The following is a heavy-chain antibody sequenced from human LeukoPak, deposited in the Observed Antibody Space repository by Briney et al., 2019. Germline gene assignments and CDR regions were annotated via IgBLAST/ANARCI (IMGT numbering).Heavy chain of an antibody. Sequence: GGSLRLSCAASRFTFSSYAMSWVRQAPGKGLEWVSAISGSGGSTYYADSVKGRFTISRDNSKNTLYLQMNSLRAEDTAVYYCAKESGSPYDYVWGSYQNYYYYGMDVWGQGTTVTVSS. D-gene: IGHD3-16*02. J-gene: IGHJ6*02. CDR2: ISGSGGST. CDR3: AKESGSPYDYVWGSYQNYYYYGMDV. CDR1: RFTFSSYA. V-gene: IGHV3-23*01.